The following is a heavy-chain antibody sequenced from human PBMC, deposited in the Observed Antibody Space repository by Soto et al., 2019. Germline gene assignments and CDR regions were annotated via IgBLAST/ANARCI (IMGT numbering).Heavy chain of an antibody. J-gene: IGHJ6*02. CDR3: AREGLVLVPTTVNSDYYYYAMDV. D-gene: IGHD4-17*01. CDR2: IIPIFGTA. V-gene: IGHV1-69*13. Sequence: SVKVSCKASGGTFSSYAISWVRQAPGQGLEWMGGIIPIFGTANYAQKFQGRVTITADESTSTVYMELSTLRPEDTAVYYCAREGLVLVPTTVNSDYYYYAMDVWGQGTTVTVSS. CDR1: GGTFSSYA.